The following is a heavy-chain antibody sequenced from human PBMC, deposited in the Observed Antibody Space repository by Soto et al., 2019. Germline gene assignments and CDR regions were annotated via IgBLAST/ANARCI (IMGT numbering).Heavy chain of an antibody. CDR3: AKGTTGDINWFDP. Sequence: GGSLRLSCAASGFTFDDYAMHWVRQAPGKGLEWVSLISWDGGSTYYADSVKGRFTISRDNSKNSLYLQMNSLRAEDTALYYCAKGTTGDINWFDPWGQGTLVTVSS. V-gene: IGHV3-43D*03. CDR1: GFTFDDYA. D-gene: IGHD7-27*01. CDR2: ISWDGGST. J-gene: IGHJ5*02.